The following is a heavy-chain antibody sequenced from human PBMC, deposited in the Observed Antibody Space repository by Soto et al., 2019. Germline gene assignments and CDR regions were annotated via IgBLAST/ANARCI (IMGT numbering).Heavy chain of an antibody. Sequence: PSETLSLTCTVSGGSISSYYWSWIRQPPGKGLEWIGYISYSGSTNYNPSLKSRVTISVDTSKNQFSLKLNSVTAADTAVYYCARDLWGYCGTDCYPLDVWGQGTTVTVSS. V-gene: IGHV4-59*01. CDR3: ARDLWGYCGTDCYPLDV. J-gene: IGHJ6*02. CDR1: GGSISSYY. D-gene: IGHD2-21*02. CDR2: ISYSGST.